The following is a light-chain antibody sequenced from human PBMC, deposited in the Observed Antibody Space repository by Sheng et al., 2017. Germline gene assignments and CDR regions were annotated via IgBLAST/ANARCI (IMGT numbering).Light chain of an antibody. CDR2: GAS. Sequence: EIVMTQSPDTLSVSPGERATLSCRASQSVSSDLAWYQQKPGQAPXLLIYGASTRATGIPARFXGSGSGTEFTLTISSLQSEDFAVYYCQQYNRWPPLTFGGGTTVEIK. V-gene: IGKV3-15*01. CDR1: QSVSSD. CDR3: QQYNRWPPLT. J-gene: IGKJ4*01.